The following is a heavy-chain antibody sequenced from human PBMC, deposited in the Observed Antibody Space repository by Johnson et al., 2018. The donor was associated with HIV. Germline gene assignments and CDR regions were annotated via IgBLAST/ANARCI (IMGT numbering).Heavy chain of an antibody. CDR3: AREATYYDYVWGSDAFDI. Sequence: VQLVESGGGLVQPGGSLRLSCAASGFTFSSYAMSWVRQAPGKGLEWVSAISGSGGSTYYADSVKGRFTLSRDNSKNTRYLQMNSLRAEDTDVYYCAREATYYDYVWGSDAFDIWGQGTMVTVSS. CDR2: ISGSGGST. D-gene: IGHD3-16*01. V-gene: IGHV3-23*04. CDR1: GFTFSSYA. J-gene: IGHJ3*02.